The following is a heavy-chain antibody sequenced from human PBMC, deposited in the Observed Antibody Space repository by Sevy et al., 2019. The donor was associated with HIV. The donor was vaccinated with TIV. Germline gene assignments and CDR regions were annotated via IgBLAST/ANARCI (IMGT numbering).Heavy chain of an antibody. Sequence: GGSLRLSCAASGFTFKSYGMEWVRQAPGKGLEWVAVIGYDGSNEYYANYVKGRFTIPRDNSKNTWYLQMNSLRAEDTEVYYWASGEYHDVWNGYYGGLLKYYGMDVWGQGTTVTVPS. CDR3: ASGEYHDVWNGYYGGLLKYYGMDV. J-gene: IGHJ6*02. CDR1: GFTFKSYG. CDR2: IGYDGSNE. V-gene: IGHV3-33*01. D-gene: IGHD3-3*01.